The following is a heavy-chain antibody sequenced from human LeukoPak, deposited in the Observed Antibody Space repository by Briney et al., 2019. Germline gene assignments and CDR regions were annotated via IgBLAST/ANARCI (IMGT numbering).Heavy chain of an antibody. D-gene: IGHD6-13*01. V-gene: IGHV4-39*01. CDR2: IYYSGST. CDR1: GGSISSSSYY. Sequence: SETLSLTCTVSGGSISSSSYYWGWIRQPPGKGLEWSGSIYYSGSTYYNPSLKSRVTISVDTSKNQFSLKLSSVTAADTAVYYCARHVGSSSCYSSVYYGMDVWGQGTTVTVSS. J-gene: IGHJ6*02. CDR3: ARHVGSSSCYSSVYYGMDV.